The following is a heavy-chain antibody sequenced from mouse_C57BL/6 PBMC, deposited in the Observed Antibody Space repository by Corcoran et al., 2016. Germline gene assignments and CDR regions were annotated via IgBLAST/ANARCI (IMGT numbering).Heavy chain of an antibody. D-gene: IGHD1-1*01. CDR3: ARSVLLLRAVLLDY. CDR1: GYSFTSYY. V-gene: IGHV1-66*01. Sequence: QVQLQQSGPELVKPGASVKISCKASGYSFTSYYIHWVKQRPGQGLEWIGWIYPGSGNTKYNEKFKGKATLTADTSSSTAYMQLSSLTSEDSAVYYCARSVLLLRAVLLDYWGQGTTLTVSS. J-gene: IGHJ2*01. CDR2: IYPGSGNT.